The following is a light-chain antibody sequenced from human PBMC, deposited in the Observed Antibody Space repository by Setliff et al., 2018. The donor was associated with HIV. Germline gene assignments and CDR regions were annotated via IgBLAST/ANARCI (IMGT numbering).Light chain of an antibody. CDR3: CSYAGAYTYI. CDR2: DVS. V-gene: IGLV2-11*01. CDR1: SSDIGAYNY. Sequence: QSALTQPRSVSGSPGQSVTLSCTGSSSDIGAYNYVSWYQQYPGKAPKLIIYDVSKRPSGVPDRFSGSKSGDTASLTISGLQSEDEADYYCCSYAGAYTYIVGSGTKV. J-gene: IGLJ1*01.